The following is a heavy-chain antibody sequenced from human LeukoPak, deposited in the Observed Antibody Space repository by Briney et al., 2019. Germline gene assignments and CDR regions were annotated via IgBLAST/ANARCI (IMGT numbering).Heavy chain of an antibody. CDR1: DGSISSYY. Sequence: SETLSLTCTVSDGSISSYYWSWVRQPPGRGLEWIGPIHYSGSTSYNPSLKSRVTISVDTSKNQLSLKLSSVTAADTAVYYCARDPSDYYDSSGYSWGQGTMVTVSS. J-gene: IGHJ3*02. CDR3: ARDPSDYYDSSGYS. D-gene: IGHD3-22*01. V-gene: IGHV4-59*12. CDR2: IHYSGST.